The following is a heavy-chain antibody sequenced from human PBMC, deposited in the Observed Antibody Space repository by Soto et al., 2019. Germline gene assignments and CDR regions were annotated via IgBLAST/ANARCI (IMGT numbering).Heavy chain of an antibody. V-gene: IGHV3-30*18. CDR3: ANALSSLTDYY. CDR1: GFAFSSYG. CDR2: ISYDGSNK. J-gene: IGHJ4*02. D-gene: IGHD3-16*02. Sequence: LRLSCAASGFAFSSYGMHWVRQAPGKGLEWVAVISYDGSNKYYADSVKGRFTTSRDNSKNTLYLQMNSLRAEDTAVYYCANALSSLTDYYWGQGTLVTVSS.